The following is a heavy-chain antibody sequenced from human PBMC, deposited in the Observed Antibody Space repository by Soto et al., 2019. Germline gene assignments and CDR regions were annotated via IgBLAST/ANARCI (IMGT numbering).Heavy chain of an antibody. J-gene: IGHJ5*02. CDR1: GGSISSIRFS. CDR2: IYNTGRT. CDR3: VKFDT. V-gene: IGHV4-39*01. Sequence: QLQLQESGPGLVKPSETLSLTCTVSGGSISSIRFSWGWVRQPPGKGLEWIGAIYNTGRTSYNPSLESRGTVSVGMFKKQFSLEMTSVTVPDLAIYHRVKFDTRGQGILVPVS.